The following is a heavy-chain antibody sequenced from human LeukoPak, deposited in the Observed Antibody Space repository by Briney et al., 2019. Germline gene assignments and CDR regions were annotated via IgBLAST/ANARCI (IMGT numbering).Heavy chain of an antibody. D-gene: IGHD2-2*01. V-gene: IGHV3-48*03. CDR2: ISSGTTTI. CDR3: ARRYCSSTSCTLDY. Sequence: PGGSLRLSCTASGFTFSSYEMNWVRQAPGKGLEWASYISSGTTTIYYADSVKGRFTISRDDAKNSLYLQMNSLRAEDTAVYYCARRYCSSTSCTLDYWGQGPLVTVSS. J-gene: IGHJ4*02. CDR1: GFTFSSYE.